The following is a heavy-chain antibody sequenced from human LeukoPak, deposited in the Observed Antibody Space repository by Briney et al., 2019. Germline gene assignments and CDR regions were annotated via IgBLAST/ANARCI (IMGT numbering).Heavy chain of an antibody. Sequence: PGRSLRLSCAASGFSIDDFAMHWVRQGPGTGLEWVSGISWNGGYIDYVDSVRGRFTISRDNARNSLYLEMNSLRPDDSALYYCAKDREYYERAGLGFMDVWGKGTTVTVSS. CDR1: GFSIDDFA. CDR3: AKDREYYERAGLGFMDV. V-gene: IGHV3-9*01. J-gene: IGHJ6*03. D-gene: IGHD3-22*01. CDR2: ISWNGGYI.